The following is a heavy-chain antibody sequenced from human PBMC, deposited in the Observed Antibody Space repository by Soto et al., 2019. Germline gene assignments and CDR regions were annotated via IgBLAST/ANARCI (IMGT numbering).Heavy chain of an antibody. CDR3: ARDLDGSGSYFTNY. V-gene: IGHV1-18*01. Sequence: ASVKVSCKASGYTFSSIGISWVRPAPGQGLEWMGWISPHKGDTYYAQRLQGRVTMTTDTSTNTAYMELRSLRSDDTAVYFCARDLDGSGSYFTNYWGPGTLVTVSS. CDR2: ISPHKGDT. D-gene: IGHD3-10*01. J-gene: IGHJ4*02. CDR1: GYTFSSIG.